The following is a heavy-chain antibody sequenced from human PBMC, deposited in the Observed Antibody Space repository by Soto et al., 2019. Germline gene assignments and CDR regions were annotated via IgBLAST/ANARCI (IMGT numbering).Heavy chain of an antibody. Sequence: EVQLVESGGGLVKPGGSLRLSCAASGFTFSNAWMNWVRQAPGKGLEWVGRIKSKTDGGTTDYAAPVKGRITISRDDSKNTLYLQMNSLKTEDTAVYYCTTGGSYEKTEIDYWGQGTLVTVSS. CDR1: GFTFSNAW. CDR3: TTGGSYEKTEIDY. J-gene: IGHJ4*02. CDR2: IKSKTDGGTT. V-gene: IGHV3-15*07. D-gene: IGHD1-26*01.